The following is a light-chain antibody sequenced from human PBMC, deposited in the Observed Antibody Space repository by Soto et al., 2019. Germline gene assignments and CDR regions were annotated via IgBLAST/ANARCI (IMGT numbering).Light chain of an antibody. J-gene: IGKJ2*03. V-gene: IGKV1-39*01. Sequence: DIQMTQSPSSLSASVGDRVTITCRASQNIYSYLNWYQQQPGKAPKLLIYGASRLQSGVTSRFSGSGSGADFTLTISSLQPEDFATYSCQQTSSTPYSFGQATKVEIK. CDR3: QQTSSTPYS. CDR1: QNIYSY. CDR2: GAS.